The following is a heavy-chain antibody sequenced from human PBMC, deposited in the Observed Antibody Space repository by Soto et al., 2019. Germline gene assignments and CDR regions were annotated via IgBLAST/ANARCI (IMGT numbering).Heavy chain of an antibody. CDR3: AADVGATARAFDY. D-gene: IGHD1-26*01. V-gene: IGHV1-69*01. J-gene: IGHJ4*02. Sequence: QVQLVQSGAEVQKPGSSVKVSCKASGGTFSTYAISWVRQAPGQGLEWMGGVIPIFDTVNYAQRFQGRVTITADESTTAAYMELSSLGPEDTAVYYCAADVGATARAFDYWGQGTLVTVSS. CDR2: VIPIFDTV. CDR1: GGTFSTYA.